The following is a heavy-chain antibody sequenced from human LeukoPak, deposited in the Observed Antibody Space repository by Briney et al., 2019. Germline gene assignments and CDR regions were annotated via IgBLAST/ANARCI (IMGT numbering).Heavy chain of an antibody. D-gene: IGHD3-10*01. CDR2: ISSSGSTI. J-gene: IGHJ6*03. CDR1: GFTFSDYY. Sequence: GGSLRLSCAASGFTFSDYYMSWIRQAPGKGLEWVSYISSSGSTIYYADSVKGRFTISRDNSKNTLYLQMNSLRAEDTAVYYCAKDGYGSGSHYYMDVWGKGTTVTVSS. V-gene: IGHV3-11*04. CDR3: AKDGYGSGSHYYMDV.